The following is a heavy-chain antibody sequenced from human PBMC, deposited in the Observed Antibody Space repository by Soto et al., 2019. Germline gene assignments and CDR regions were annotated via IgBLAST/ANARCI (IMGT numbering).Heavy chain of an antibody. V-gene: IGHV4-31*01. CDR2: IYYSGST. CDR1: GGSISSGGYY. CDR3: ARSPNRVNWFDP. D-gene: IGHD3-10*01. Sequence: PLETLSLTCTVSGGSISSGGYYWSWIRQHPGKGLEWIGYIYYSGSTYYNPSLKSLVTLSVDTSKKQFSMKLSSVTAADTAVYYCARSPNRVNWFDPWGQGTLVTVSS. J-gene: IGHJ5*02.